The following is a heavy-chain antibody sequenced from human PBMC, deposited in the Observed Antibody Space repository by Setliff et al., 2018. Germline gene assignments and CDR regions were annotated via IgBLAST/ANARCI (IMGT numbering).Heavy chain of an antibody. V-gene: IGHV4-38-2*01. CDR2: LYRTANA. CDR1: GGSFSGYH. D-gene: IGHD3-10*01. CDR3: ARQSGSGSSPYFDF. Sequence: SETLSLTCAVYGGSFSGYHWGWIRQSPGKGLEWIGSLYRTANAYYNPAVRSRVTISPDTSKNQFSLKLTSVTAADTAVYYCARQSGSGSSPYFDFWGQGTLVTVSS. J-gene: IGHJ4*02.